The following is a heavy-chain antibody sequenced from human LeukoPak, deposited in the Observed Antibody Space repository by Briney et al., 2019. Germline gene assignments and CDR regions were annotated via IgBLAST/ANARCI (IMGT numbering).Heavy chain of an antibody. Sequence: GGSLRLSCAASGFTFSSYSMNWVRQAPGKGLEWVSSISSSSSYIYYADSVKGRFTISRDNAKNSLYLQMNNLRAEDTAVYYCARDLGWGPSEQGAIAAAGADYWGQGTLVTVSS. D-gene: IGHD6-13*01. CDR3: ARDLGWGPSEQGAIAAAGADY. J-gene: IGHJ4*02. V-gene: IGHV3-21*01. CDR2: ISSSSSYI. CDR1: GFTFSSYS.